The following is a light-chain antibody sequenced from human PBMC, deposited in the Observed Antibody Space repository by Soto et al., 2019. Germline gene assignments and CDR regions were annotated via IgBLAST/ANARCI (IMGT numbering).Light chain of an antibody. V-gene: IGLV2-14*01. Sequence: QSALAQPASVSGSPGQSISISCAGTSSDVGGYDFVSWYQQHPGKAPKLIIYDVSNRPSGVSNRFAGSKSGNTASLTISGLQAEDEADYYCRSYTNGNVDVFGTGTKLTVL. CDR3: RSYTNGNVDV. CDR1: SSDVGGYDF. J-gene: IGLJ1*01. CDR2: DVS.